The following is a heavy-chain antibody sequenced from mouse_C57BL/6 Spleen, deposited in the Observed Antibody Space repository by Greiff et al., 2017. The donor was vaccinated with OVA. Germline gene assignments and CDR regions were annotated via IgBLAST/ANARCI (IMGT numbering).Heavy chain of an antibody. V-gene: IGHV5-17*01. CDR3: ARSGYDGYYDWFAY. CDR1: GFTFSDYG. Sequence: DVMLVESGGGLVKPGGSLKLSCAASGFTFSDYGMHWVRQAPEKGLEWVAYISSGSSTIYYADTVKGRFTISRDNAKNTLFLQMTSLRSEDTAMYYCARSGYDGYYDWFAYWGQGTLVTVSA. J-gene: IGHJ3*01. D-gene: IGHD2-3*01. CDR2: ISSGSSTI.